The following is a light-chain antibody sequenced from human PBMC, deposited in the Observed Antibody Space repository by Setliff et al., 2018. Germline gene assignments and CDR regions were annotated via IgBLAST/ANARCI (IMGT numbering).Light chain of an antibody. Sequence: QSVLTQPPSVSAAPRQKVTISCSGSSSNIGSSYVSWYQQVPGTAPKLLIYDNNKRPSGIPDRFSGSKSGASGTLGITGLQTGDEAEYYCATWDFSLRGAVFGGGTKGTVL. CDR1: SSNIGSSY. J-gene: IGLJ2*01. CDR3: ATWDFSLRGAV. V-gene: IGLV1-51*01. CDR2: DNN.